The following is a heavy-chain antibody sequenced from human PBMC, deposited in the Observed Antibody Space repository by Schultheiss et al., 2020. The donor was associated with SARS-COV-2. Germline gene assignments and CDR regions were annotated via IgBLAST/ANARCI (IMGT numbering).Heavy chain of an antibody. CDR3: AKDSRSGSGAYYFGMDV. J-gene: IGHJ6*02. V-gene: IGHV3-21*01. CDR1: GFAFNTYA. D-gene: IGHD3-10*01. Sequence: GESLKISCATSGFAFNTYAMSWVRQAPGKGLEWVSSISSSSSYIYYADSVKGRFTISRDNAKNSLYLQMNSLRAEDTAVYYCAKDSRSGSGAYYFGMDVWGQGTTVTVSS. CDR2: ISSSSSYI.